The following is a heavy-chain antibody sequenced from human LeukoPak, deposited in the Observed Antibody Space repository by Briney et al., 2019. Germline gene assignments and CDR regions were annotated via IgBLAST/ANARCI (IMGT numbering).Heavy chain of an antibody. V-gene: IGHV3-11*01. D-gene: IGHD4-17*01. CDR3: AREATVTTPYFDY. J-gene: IGHJ4*02. CDR2: ISSSGSTI. CDR1: GFTFSDYY. Sequence: GGSLRLSCAASGFTFSDYYMSWIRQAPGKGLEWVSYISSSGSTIYYADSVKGRFTISRDNAKNSLYLQMNSLRAEDTAVYYCAREATVTTPYFDYWGQETLVTVSS.